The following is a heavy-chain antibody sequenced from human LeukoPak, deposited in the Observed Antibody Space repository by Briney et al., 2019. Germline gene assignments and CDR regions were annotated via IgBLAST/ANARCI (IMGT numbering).Heavy chain of an antibody. J-gene: IGHJ4*02. V-gene: IGHV3-48*01. Sequence: AGGTLRLSCAASGFTFSTYGMSWIRQAPGKGLEWVSYISSSGSTIYYADSVKGRFTISRDNSKNTLYLQMNSLRAEDTAVYYCARLSGSSDRGVDYWGQGTLVTVSS. CDR1: GFTFSTYG. CDR2: ISSSGSTI. CDR3: ARLSGSSDRGVDY. D-gene: IGHD1-26*01.